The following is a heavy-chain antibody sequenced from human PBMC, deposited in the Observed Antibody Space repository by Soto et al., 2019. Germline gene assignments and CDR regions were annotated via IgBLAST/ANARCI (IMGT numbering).Heavy chain of an antibody. D-gene: IGHD3-22*01. J-gene: IGHJ6*02. Sequence: GGSLRLSCAASGFTFSGSAMHWVRQASGKGLEWVGRIRSKANSYATAYAASVKGRFTISRDDSKDTAYLQVNSLKTEDTAVYYCTRSSYYYDSSGWAGYYYYGMDVWGQGTTVTVSS. CDR2: IRSKANSYAT. CDR1: GFTFSGSA. CDR3: TRSSYYYDSSGWAGYYYYGMDV. V-gene: IGHV3-73*01.